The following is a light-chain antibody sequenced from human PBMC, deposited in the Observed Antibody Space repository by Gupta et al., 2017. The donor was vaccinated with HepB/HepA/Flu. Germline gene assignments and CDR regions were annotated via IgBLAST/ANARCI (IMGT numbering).Light chain of an antibody. V-gene: IGLV1-40*01. J-gene: IGLJ2*01. CDR2: GNS. CDR3: QSYDSSLSGGV. CDR1: SSNIGAGYD. Sequence: QPVLAQPPPVSGAPGQRVAISCTGSSSNIGAGYDVHWYQQLPGTAPKLLIYGNSNRPSGVPDRFSGSKSGTSASLAITGLQAEDEADYYCQSYDSSLSGGVFGGGTKLTVL.